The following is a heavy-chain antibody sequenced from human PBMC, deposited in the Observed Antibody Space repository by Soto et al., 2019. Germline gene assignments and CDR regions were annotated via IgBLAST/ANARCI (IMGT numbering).Heavy chain of an antibody. J-gene: IGHJ6*02. CDR2: ISWDGGST. V-gene: IGHV3-43*01. CDR3: AKDLDSSGYHYYYYYGMDV. D-gene: IGHD3-22*01. CDR1: GFTFDDYT. Sequence: PGGSLRLSCAASGFTFDDYTMHLVRQAPGKGLEWVSLISWDGGSTYYADSVKGRFTISRDNSKNSLYLQMNSLRTEDTASYYCAKDLDSSGYHYYYYYGMDVWGQGTTVTVSS.